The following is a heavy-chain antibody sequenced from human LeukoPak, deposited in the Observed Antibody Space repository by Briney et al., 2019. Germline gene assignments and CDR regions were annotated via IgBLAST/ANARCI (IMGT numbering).Heavy chain of an antibody. D-gene: IGHD6-13*01. CDR1: GGSISSYY. CDR2: IYTSGST. CDR3: ARDKKASSWYVVGWFDP. J-gene: IGHJ5*02. Sequence: PSETLSLTCTVSGGSISSYYWSWIRQPAGKGLEWIGRIYTSGSTNYNPSLKSRVTMSVDTSKNQFSLKLSPVTAADTAVYYCARDKKASSWYVVGWFDPRGQGTLVTVSS. V-gene: IGHV4-4*07.